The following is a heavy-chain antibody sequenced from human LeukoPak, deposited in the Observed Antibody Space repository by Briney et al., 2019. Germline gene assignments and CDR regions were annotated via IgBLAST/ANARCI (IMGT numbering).Heavy chain of an antibody. D-gene: IGHD6-19*01. CDR1: GFTFSTYA. CDR3: ARIWQWLALDY. J-gene: IGHJ4*02. Sequence: GGSLRLSCAASGFTFSTYAMHWVRQAPGTGLEYVSAITGNGGSTYYADSAKGRFTISRDNSKNTLYLQMGSQRTEDMAVYYCARIWQWLALDYWGQGTLVTVSS. CDR2: ITGNGGST. V-gene: IGHV3-64*02.